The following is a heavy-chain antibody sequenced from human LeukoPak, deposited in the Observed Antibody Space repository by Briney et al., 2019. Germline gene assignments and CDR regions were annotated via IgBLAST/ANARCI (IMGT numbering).Heavy chain of an antibody. CDR2: ISGSGEST. CDR1: GFAFSNYD. V-gene: IGHV3-23*01. CDR3: AKRGSYFGGFDY. D-gene: IGHD3-10*01. Sequence: PPGDSLRLSCAASGFAFSNYDMSWVRQAPGKGLEWVSGISGSGESTYYADSVKGRFTISRDNSKNTLYLQMNSLRAEDTAVYYCAKRGSYFGGFDYWGQGTLLTVPS. J-gene: IGHJ4*02.